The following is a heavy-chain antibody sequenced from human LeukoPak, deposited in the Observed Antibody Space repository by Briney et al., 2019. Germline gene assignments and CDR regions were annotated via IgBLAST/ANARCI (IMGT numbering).Heavy chain of an antibody. Sequence: GGSLRLSCVVSGFTFSSYGMSWVRQAPGKGLEWVSAISGSGSNTYYADSVKGRFTISRDNSKNTLYMQMNSLRVEDTAVYYCVKGCSYTGCYTSDYWGQGTLVTVSS. CDR3: VKGCSYTGCYTSDY. D-gene: IGHD2-15*01. V-gene: IGHV3-23*01. CDR2: ISGSGSNT. J-gene: IGHJ4*02. CDR1: GFTFSSYG.